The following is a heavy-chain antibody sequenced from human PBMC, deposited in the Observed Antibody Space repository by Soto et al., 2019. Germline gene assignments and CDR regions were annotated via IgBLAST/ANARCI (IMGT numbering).Heavy chain of an antibody. D-gene: IGHD2-8*01. J-gene: IGHJ5*02. V-gene: IGHV4-59*01. CDR1: GGSISSYY. Sequence: SETLSLTCTVSGGSISSYYWSWIRQPPGKGLEWIGYIYYSGSTNYNPSLKSRVTISVDTSKNQFSLKLSSVTAADTAVYYCARVGYCTNGVCYTHSSSPTGNNWFDPWGQGTQVTVSS. CDR3: ARVGYCTNGVCYTHSSSPTGNNWFDP. CDR2: IYYSGST.